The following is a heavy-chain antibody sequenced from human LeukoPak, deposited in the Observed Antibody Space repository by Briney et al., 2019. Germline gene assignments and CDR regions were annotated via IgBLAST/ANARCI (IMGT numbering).Heavy chain of an antibody. Sequence: GGSLRLSCAASGFTISGYEMNWVRQAPGKGLQWVSYISSSGSPINYADSVKGRFTISRDNAKNSLFLQMNSLRAEDTAVYYCTRGSSGSFDFWGQGTLVTVSS. D-gene: IGHD3-10*01. J-gene: IGHJ4*02. CDR2: ISSSGSPI. V-gene: IGHV3-48*03. CDR3: TRGSSGSFDF. CDR1: GFTISGYE.